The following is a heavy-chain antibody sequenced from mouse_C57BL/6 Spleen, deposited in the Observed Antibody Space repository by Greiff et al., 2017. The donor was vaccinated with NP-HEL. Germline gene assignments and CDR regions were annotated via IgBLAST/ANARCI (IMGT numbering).Heavy chain of an antibody. Sequence: QVTLKESGPGILQSSQTLSLTCSFSGFSLSTSGMGVSWLRQPSGKGLEWLAHIYWDDDKRYNPSLKSRLTISKDTSRNQVFLKITSVDTADTATYDCARRKGGGDYFDYWGQGTTRTVSS. CDR3: ARRKGGGDYFDY. J-gene: IGHJ2*01. CDR2: IYWDDDK. CDR1: GFSLSTSGMG. V-gene: IGHV8-12*01.